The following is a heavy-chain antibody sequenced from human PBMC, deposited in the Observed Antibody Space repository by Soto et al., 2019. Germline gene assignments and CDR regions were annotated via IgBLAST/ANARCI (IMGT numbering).Heavy chain of an antibody. CDR2: IYPSDSDT. J-gene: IGHJ6*02. V-gene: IGHV5-51*01. CDR1: GYTFTTHW. Sequence: PGESLKISCKGFGYTFTTHWIGWVRQMPGKGLEWMGIIYPSDSDTRYSPSFQGQVTISADKSISTAYLQWSSLKASDSAMYYCVRQADVWGQGTTVTVSS. CDR3: VRQADV.